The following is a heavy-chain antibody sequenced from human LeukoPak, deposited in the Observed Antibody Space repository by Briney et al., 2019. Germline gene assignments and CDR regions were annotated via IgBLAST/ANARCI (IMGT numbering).Heavy chain of an antibody. J-gene: IGHJ4*02. CDR3: AGNWNDERVDY. CDR2: IYHSGST. CDR1: GYSISSGYY. Sequence: SETLSLTCAVSGYSISSGYYWGWIRQPPGKELEWIGSIYHSGSTYYNPSLKSRVTISVDTSKNQFSLKLSSVTAADTAVYYCAGNWNDERVDYWGQGTLVTVSS. V-gene: IGHV4-38-2*01. D-gene: IGHD1-1*01.